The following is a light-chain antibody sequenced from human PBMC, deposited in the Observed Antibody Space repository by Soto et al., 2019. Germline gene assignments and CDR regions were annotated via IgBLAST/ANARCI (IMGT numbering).Light chain of an antibody. CDR1: QSVLYSSNNKNY. CDR3: QQYYSPWK. V-gene: IGKV4-1*01. Sequence: DIVMTQSPDSLAVSLGERATINCKSSQSVLYSSNNKNYLAWYQQKSGQPPKLLIYWASTRESGVPDRFSGSGSGTDFTLTISSLQAEDVAVYYCQQYYSPWKFGQGTKVEIK. CDR2: WAS. J-gene: IGKJ1*01.